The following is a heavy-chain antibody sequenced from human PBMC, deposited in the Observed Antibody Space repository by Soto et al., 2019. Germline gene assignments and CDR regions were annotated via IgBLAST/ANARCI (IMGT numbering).Heavy chain of an antibody. D-gene: IGHD3-16*02. V-gene: IGHV3-66*01. J-gene: IGHJ6*03. Sequence: PGGSLRLSCAASGFTVRSNYMSWVRQAPGKGLEWVSVIYSGGSTYYADSVKGRFTISRDNSKNTLYLQMNSLRAEDTAVYYCASCPSLAYYYYYMDVWGKGTTVTVSS. CDR3: ASCPSLAYYYYYMDV. CDR2: IYSGGST. CDR1: GFTVRSNY.